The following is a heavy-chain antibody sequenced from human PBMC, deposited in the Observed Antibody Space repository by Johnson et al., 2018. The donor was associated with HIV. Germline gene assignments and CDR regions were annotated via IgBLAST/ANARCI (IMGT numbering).Heavy chain of an antibody. V-gene: IGHV3-30*04. CDR3: ARGWQLNVCLDI. Sequence: LVASGGGVVQPGRSLLLSCAASGFTFSSYAMHWVRQAPGKGLEWVAVISYDGSNKYYADSVKGRFTISRDNSKNTLYLQMNSLRAEDTALYYCARGWQLNVCLDIWGQGTMVTVSS. J-gene: IGHJ3*02. D-gene: IGHD2-8*01. CDR1: GFTFSSYA. CDR2: ISYDGSNK.